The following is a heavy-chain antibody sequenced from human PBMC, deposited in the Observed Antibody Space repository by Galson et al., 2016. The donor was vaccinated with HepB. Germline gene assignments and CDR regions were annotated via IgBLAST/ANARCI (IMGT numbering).Heavy chain of an antibody. J-gene: IGHJ6*02. Sequence: SVKVSCKASGGTFSHSVFSWVRQAPGQGLEWMGGIIPIYGPANYAQKFQGRVTITADDSTRTAYMELRSLRSDDTAVYYCARADSWLVTDDYYHTMDVWGQGTT. V-gene: IGHV1-69*13. CDR2: IIPIYGPA. CDR3: ARADSWLVTDDYYHTMDV. D-gene: IGHD6-19*01. CDR1: GGTFSHSV.